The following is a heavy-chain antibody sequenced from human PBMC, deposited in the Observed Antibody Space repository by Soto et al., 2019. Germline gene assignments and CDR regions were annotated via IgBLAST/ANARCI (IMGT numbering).Heavy chain of an antibody. CDR3: ARDFGEDYGDYGASRYYGMDV. CDR1: GFTFSSYA. V-gene: IGHV3-30-3*01. D-gene: IGHD4-17*01. CDR2: LSYDGSNK. J-gene: IGHJ6*02. Sequence: QVQLVESGGGVVQPGRSLRLSCAASGFTFSSYAMHWVRQAPGKGLEWVAVLSYDGSNKYYADSVKGRFTISRDNSKNTLYLQMNSLRAEDTAVYYCARDFGEDYGDYGASRYYGMDVWGQGTTVTVSS.